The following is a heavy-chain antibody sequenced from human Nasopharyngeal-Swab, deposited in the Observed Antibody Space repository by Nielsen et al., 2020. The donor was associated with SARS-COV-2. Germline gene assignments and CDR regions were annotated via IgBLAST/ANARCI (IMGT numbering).Heavy chain of an antibody. CDR1: GGSISSGSYY. Sequence: SETLSLTCTVSGGSISSGSYYWSWIWQPAGKGLEWIGRIYTSGSTNYNPSLKSRVTISVDTSKNQFSLKLTSVTAADTAVYYCARARYYYDSSGHWYFDLWGRGTLVTVSS. D-gene: IGHD3-22*01. CDR2: IYTSGST. CDR3: ARARYYYDSSGHWYFDL. J-gene: IGHJ2*01. V-gene: IGHV4-61*02.